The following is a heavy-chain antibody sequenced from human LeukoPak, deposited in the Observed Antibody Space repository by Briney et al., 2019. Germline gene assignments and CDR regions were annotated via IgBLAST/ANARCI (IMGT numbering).Heavy chain of an antibody. CDR2: MNPNSGNT. V-gene: IGHV1-8*01. J-gene: IGHJ6*03. D-gene: IGHD2-15*01. Sequence: PSVKVSCKASGYTFTSYDINWVRQATGQGLEWMGWMNPNSGNTGYAQKFQGRVTMTRNTSISTAYMELSSLRSEDTAVYYCARGDCSGGSCYPEYYYYYYMDVWGKGTTVTVSS. CDR1: GYTFTSYD. CDR3: ARGDCSGGSCYPEYYYYYYMDV.